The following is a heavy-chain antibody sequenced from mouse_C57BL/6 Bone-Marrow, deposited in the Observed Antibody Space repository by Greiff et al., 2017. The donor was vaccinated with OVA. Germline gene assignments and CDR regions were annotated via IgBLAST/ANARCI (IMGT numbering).Heavy chain of an antibody. CDR2: IDPETGGT. CDR1: GYTFTDYE. Sequence: QVQLQQSGAELVRPGASVTLSCKASGYTFTDYEMHWVKQTPVHGLEWIGAIDPETGGTAYNQKFKGKATLTADKSSSTAYMALRSLTSEDSAVYYCTRPIDCQYWHFDVWGTGTTVTVSS. J-gene: IGHJ1*03. V-gene: IGHV1-15*01. D-gene: IGHD2-4*01. CDR3: TRPIDCQYWHFDV.